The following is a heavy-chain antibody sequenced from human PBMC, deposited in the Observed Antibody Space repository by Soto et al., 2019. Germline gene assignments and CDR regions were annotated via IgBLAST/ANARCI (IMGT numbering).Heavy chain of an antibody. V-gene: IGHV4-59*01. Sequence: LSLTCTVSGGSISSYHWSWIRQPPGKGLEWIGYIYYSGSTNYNPSLKSRVTISVDTSKNQFSLKLSSVTAADTAVYYCARLYSGYEFDYWGQGTLVTVSS. CDR2: IYYSGST. J-gene: IGHJ4*02. CDR3: ARLYSGYEFDY. CDR1: GGSISSYH. D-gene: IGHD5-12*01.